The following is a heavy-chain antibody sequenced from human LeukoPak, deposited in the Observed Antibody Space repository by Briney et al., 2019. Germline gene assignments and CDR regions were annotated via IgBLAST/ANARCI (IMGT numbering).Heavy chain of an antibody. CDR2: IYYSGST. D-gene: IGHD2-21*01. CDR3: ARQRRVVVIAIPNNWFDP. V-gene: IGHV4-59*05. J-gene: IGHJ5*02. Sequence: PSETLSLTCTVSGGSISSYYWSWIRQPPGKGLEWIGSIYYSGSTYYNPSLKSRVTISVDTSKNQFSLKLSSVTAADTAVYYCARQRRVVVIAIPNNWFDPWGQGTLVTVSS. CDR1: GGSISSYY.